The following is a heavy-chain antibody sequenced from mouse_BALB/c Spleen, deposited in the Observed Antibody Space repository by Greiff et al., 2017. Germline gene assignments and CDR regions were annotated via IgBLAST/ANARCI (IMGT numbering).Heavy chain of an antibody. V-gene: IGHV1-7*01. D-gene: IGHD2-4*01. Sequence: QVQLQQSGAELAKPGASVKMSCKASGYTFTSYWMHWVKQRPGQGLEWIGYINPSTGYTEYNQKFKDKATLTADKSSSTAYMQLSSLTSEDSAVYYCARESTMITRFAYWGQGTLVTVSA. CDR1: GYTFTSYW. CDR3: ARESTMITRFAY. J-gene: IGHJ3*01. CDR2: INPSTGYT.